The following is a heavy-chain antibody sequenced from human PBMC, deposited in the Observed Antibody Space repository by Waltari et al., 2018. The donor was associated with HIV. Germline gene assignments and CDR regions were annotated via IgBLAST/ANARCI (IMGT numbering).Heavy chain of an antibody. V-gene: IGHV1-2*02. CDR3: ARDFKGAVTIFGVVHNWFDP. CDR1: GSPLPGSF. J-gene: IGHJ5*02. Sequence: QVQLVQFGAAVRKPVTSAPVPSQASGSPLPGSFLHLERQTPGQGLEWMGWISPNSGGTNYAQKFQDRVTMTRETSISTAYRELSRLRSDDTAVYYCARDFKGAVTIFGVVHNWFDPWGQGTLVTVSS. D-gene: IGHD3-3*01. CDR2: ISPNSGGT.